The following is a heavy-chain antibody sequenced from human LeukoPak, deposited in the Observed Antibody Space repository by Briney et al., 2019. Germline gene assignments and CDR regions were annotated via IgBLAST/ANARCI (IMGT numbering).Heavy chain of an antibody. D-gene: IGHD2-21*01. CDR1: GFTFSSNA. CDR2: ITYDGSNK. CDR3: ARDATRGGDFDY. V-gene: IGHV3-30-3*01. Sequence: GSLRLSCAASGFTFSSNAMHWVRQAPGKGLEWVAVITYDGSNKYYADSVKGRFTISRDNSRNTLYLQMNSLRAEDTAVYYCARDATRGGDFDYWGQGTLVTVSS. J-gene: IGHJ4*02.